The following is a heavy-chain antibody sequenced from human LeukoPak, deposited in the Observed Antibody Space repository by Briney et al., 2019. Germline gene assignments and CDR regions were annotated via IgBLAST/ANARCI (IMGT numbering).Heavy chain of an antibody. V-gene: IGHV3-11*01. CDR2: ISVTGETS. CDR3: ARYSDSSNKIDY. Sequence: GGSLRLSCAGSGITFGDHYMNWFRRAPGKGAEWLSHISVTGETSYKSLKGRFTISRDNGKSTLYLQMNSLRVEDTAIYYCARYSDSSNKIDYWGQGTLVTVSS. J-gene: IGHJ4*02. CDR1: GITFGDHY. D-gene: IGHD1-26*01.